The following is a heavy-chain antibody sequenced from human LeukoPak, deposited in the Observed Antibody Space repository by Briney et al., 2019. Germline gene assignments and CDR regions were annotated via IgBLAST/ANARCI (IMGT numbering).Heavy chain of an antibody. Sequence: GGSLRLSCAASGFTFSSYAMHWVRQAPGKGLEWVSVIYSGGSTYYADSVKGRFTISRDNSKSTLYLQMNSLRAEDTAVYYCARDTGRGYSGYDFDYWGQGTLVTVSS. CDR3: ARDTGRGYSGYDFDY. J-gene: IGHJ4*02. CDR2: IYSGGST. CDR1: GFTFSSYA. V-gene: IGHV3-66*01. D-gene: IGHD5-12*01.